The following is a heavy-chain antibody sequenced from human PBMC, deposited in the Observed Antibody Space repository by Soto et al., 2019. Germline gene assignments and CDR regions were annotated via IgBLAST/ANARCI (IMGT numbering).Heavy chain of an antibody. Sequence: QVQLVESGGGVVQPGRSLRLSCAASGFTFSSYGMHWVRQAPGKGLEWVAVISYDGSNKYYADSVKGRFTISRDNSKNTLYLQMNSLRAEDTAVYYCAKDQGRGRRFLEWSLPLAIFDYWGQGTLVTVSS. V-gene: IGHV3-30*18. CDR1: GFTFSSYG. D-gene: IGHD3-3*01. CDR3: AKDQGRGRRFLEWSLPLAIFDY. J-gene: IGHJ4*02. CDR2: ISYDGSNK.